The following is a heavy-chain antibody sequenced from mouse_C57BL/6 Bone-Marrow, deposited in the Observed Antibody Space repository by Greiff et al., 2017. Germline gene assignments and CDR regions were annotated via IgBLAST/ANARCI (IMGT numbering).Heavy chain of an antibody. CDR1: GYTFTDHT. CDR3: ARDLYYYGSSGYYYAMDY. V-gene: IGHV1-78*01. D-gene: IGHD1-1*01. CDR2: IYPRDGST. J-gene: IGHJ4*01. Sequence: QVQLQQSDAELVKPGASVKISCKVSGYTFTDHTIHWMKQRPEQGLEWIGYIYPRDGSTKYNEKFKGKATLTADKSSSTAYMQLNSLTSEDSAVYFCARDLYYYGSSGYYYAMDYWGQGTSVTVSS.